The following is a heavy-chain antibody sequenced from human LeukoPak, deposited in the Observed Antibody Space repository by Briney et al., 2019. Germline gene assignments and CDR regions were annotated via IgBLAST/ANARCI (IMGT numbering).Heavy chain of an antibody. CDR2: IYYSGST. V-gene: IGHV4-59*01. CDR3: ARGTVTTQYFDY. Sequence: SGTLSLTCTVSGGSISSYHWSWIRQPPGKGLEWTGYIYYSGSTNYNPSLKSRVTMSVDTSKNQFSLKLSSVTAADTAVYYCARGTVTTQYFDYWGQGTLVTVSS. D-gene: IGHD4-17*01. CDR1: GGSISSYH. J-gene: IGHJ4*02.